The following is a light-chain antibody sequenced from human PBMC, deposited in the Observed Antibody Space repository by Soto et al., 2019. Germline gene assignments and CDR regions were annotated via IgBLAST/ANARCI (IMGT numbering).Light chain of an antibody. Sequence: DIQMTQSPPSLTASAGDRVAITCRASQDISRCLAWYQQKPGKAPVLLIYDASTLQGGVPSRFSGTGSGTDFTLTISSVQAEDFATYYWRQYNAYYSFGQGTKVDIK. CDR3: RQYNAYYS. V-gene: IGKV1-5*01. J-gene: IGKJ2*03. CDR1: QDISRC. CDR2: DAS.